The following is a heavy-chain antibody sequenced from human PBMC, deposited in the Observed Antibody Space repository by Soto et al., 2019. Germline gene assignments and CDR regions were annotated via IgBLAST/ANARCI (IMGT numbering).Heavy chain of an antibody. D-gene: IGHD3-10*01. J-gene: IGHJ5*02. CDR1: GYTFTGYY. Sequence: QVQLVQSGAEVKKPGASVKVSCKASGYTFTGYYMHWVRQAPGQGLEWMGWINPNSGGTNYAQKFQGWVTMTRDTSISTAYMELSRLRSDDTAVYYCARAHFRSGSSTLNWFDPWGQGTLVTVSS. CDR3: ARAHFRSGSSTLNWFDP. V-gene: IGHV1-2*04. CDR2: INPNSGGT.